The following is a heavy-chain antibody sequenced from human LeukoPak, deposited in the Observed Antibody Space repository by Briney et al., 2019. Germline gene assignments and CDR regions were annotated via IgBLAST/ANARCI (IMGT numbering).Heavy chain of an antibody. CDR2: IYYSGST. CDR3: ARHMRVATIFKASLYYMDV. CDR1: GGSISSSSYY. J-gene: IGHJ6*03. D-gene: IGHD5-12*01. Sequence: SETLSLTCTVSGGSISSSSYYWGWIRQPPGKGLEWIGSIYYSGSTYYNPSLKSRVTISVDTSKNQFSLKLSSVTAADTAVYYCARHMRVATIFKASLYYMDVWGKGTTVTISS. V-gene: IGHV4-39*01.